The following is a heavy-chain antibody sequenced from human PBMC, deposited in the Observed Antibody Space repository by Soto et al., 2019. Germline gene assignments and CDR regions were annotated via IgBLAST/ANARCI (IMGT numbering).Heavy chain of an antibody. D-gene: IGHD3-16*01. J-gene: IGHJ3*02. CDR3: ARGDMIAAHGFDI. V-gene: IGHV3-53*01. CDR2: IHSGGVT. Sequence: GGSLRLSCVASGLTVSNNYMSWVRQPPGRGLEWVSVIHSGGVTYHADSVKGRFTVSRDNSKNMVFLLMNSLRVEDTAMYYCARGDMIAAHGFDIWGQGTMVTVSS. CDR1: GLTVSNNY.